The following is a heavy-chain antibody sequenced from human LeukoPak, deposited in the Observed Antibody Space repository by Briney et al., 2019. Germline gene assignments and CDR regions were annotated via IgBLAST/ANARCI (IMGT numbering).Heavy chain of an antibody. CDR3: ARVTVSGSYPPGKYYFDY. CDR2: IYYNGST. J-gene: IGHJ4*02. CDR1: GGSISSYY. D-gene: IGHD1-26*01. Sequence: PSETLSLTCTVSGGSISSYYWSWIRQPPGKGLEWMGYIYYNGSTNYNPSLKSRVTISVDTSKNQFSLKLSSVTAADTAVYYCARVTVSGSYPPGKYYFDYWGQGTLVTVSS. V-gene: IGHV4-59*01.